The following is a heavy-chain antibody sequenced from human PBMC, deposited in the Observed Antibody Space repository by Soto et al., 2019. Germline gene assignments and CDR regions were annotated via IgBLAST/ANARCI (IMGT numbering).Heavy chain of an antibody. CDR2: ISSSSSYI. J-gene: IGHJ5*02. V-gene: IGHV3-21*01. CDR3: ARDYDFWSGYYTWFNP. CDR1: GFTFSSYS. D-gene: IGHD3-3*01. Sequence: PGGSLRLSCAASGFTFSSYSMNWVRQAPGKGLEWVSSISSSSSYIYYADSVKGRFTISRDNAKNSLYLQMNSLRAEDTAVYYCARDYDFWSGYYTWFNPWGQGTLVTVSS.